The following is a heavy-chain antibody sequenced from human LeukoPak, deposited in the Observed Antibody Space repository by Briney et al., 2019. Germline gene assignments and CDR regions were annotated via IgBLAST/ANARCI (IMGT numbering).Heavy chain of an antibody. CDR2: VSSGFHA. CDR3: VREARGYHYTYFDY. V-gene: IGHV3-13*01. J-gene: IGHJ4*02. Sequence: GGSLSFSCQAPGFTLGSHAMPWVRKFPGQGLKWVAAVSSGFHAFFADSVQGRFTVSREDARNSLYLQMNSLRAGDTAVYYCVREARGYHYTYFDYWGQGTLVTVSS. D-gene: IGHD5-18*01. CDR1: GFTLGSHA.